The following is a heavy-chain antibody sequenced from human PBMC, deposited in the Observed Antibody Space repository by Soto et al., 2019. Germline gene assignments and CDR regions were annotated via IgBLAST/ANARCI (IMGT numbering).Heavy chain of an antibody. V-gene: IGHV3-23*01. CDR2: VSGSGDTT. CDR3: ARDEHDSSGYYSDY. Sequence: GGSLRLSFEASGFTFSGYTMSWVRQAPRKGLEWVSAVSGSGDTTYYADSVKGRFTISRDNSQNTLYLQMNSLKADDSAVYYCARDEHDSSGYYSDYWGQGTPVTVSS. D-gene: IGHD3-22*01. J-gene: IGHJ4*02. CDR1: GFTFSGYT.